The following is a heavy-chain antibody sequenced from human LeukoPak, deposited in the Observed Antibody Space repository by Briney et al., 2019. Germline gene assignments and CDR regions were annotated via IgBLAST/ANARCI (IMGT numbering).Heavy chain of an antibody. Sequence: SETLSLTCTVSGGSISSSSYYWGWIRHPPGKGLEWIGSIYYSGSTYYNPSLKSRVTISVDTSKNQFSLKLSSVTAADTAVYYCARPHGSGWPTPPGESLYYFDYWGQGTLVTVSS. CDR1: GGSISSSSYY. V-gene: IGHV4-39*01. D-gene: IGHD6-19*01. CDR3: ARPHGSGWPTPPGESLYYFDY. J-gene: IGHJ4*02. CDR2: IYYSGST.